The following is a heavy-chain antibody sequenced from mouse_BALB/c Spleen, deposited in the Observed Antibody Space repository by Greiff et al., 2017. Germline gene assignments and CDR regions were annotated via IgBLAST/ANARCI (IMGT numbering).Heavy chain of an antibody. J-gene: IGHJ4*01. CDR2: IYPGDGDT. D-gene: IGHD1-1*01. CDR1: GYTFTSYW. V-gene: IGHV1-87*01. Sequence: QVQLQQSGAELARPGASVKLSCKASGYTFTSYWMQWVKQRPGQGLEWIGAIYPGDGDTRYTQKFKGKATLTADKSSSTAYMQLSSLASEDSAVYYCARYGSSSGYYAMDYWGQGTSVTVSS. CDR3: ARYGSSSGYYAMDY.